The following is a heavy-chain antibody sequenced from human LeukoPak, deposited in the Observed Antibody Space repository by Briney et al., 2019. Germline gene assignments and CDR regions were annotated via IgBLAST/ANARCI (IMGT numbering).Heavy chain of an antibody. Sequence: EASVKVSCKASGYTFTSYGISWVRQAPGQGLEWMGWISAYNGNTNYAQKLQGRVTITTETSTSTAYMELRSLRSDDTAVYYCARGPGIAVAGSNWYWGQGTLVTVSS. J-gene: IGHJ4*02. D-gene: IGHD6-19*01. CDR1: GYTFTSYG. CDR3: ARGPGIAVAGSNWY. CDR2: ISAYNGNT. V-gene: IGHV1-18*01.